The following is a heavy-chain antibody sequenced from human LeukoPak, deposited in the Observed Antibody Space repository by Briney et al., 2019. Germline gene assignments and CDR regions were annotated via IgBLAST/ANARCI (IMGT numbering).Heavy chain of an antibody. CDR2: IYSDGDT. CDR1: GFTVSSNY. CDR3: ATPLTGLDY. Sequence: GGSLRLSCAASGFTVSSNYMTWVRQAPGKGLEWVSAIYSDGDTHYADSVKGRFTISRDNSKNTLYLQMNSLRADDTAVYYCATPLTGLDYWGQGTLVAVSS. V-gene: IGHV3-53*01. J-gene: IGHJ4*02. D-gene: IGHD1-14*01.